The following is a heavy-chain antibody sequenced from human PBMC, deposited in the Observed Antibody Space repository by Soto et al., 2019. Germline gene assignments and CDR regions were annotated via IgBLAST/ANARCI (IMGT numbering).Heavy chain of an antibody. V-gene: IGHV4-34*01. CDR2: INHSGST. D-gene: IGHD5-18*01. J-gene: IGHJ4*02. CDR3: ARERFFRSRGYSYGYEN. Sequence: SETLSLTCAVYGGSLSGYYWSWIRQPPGKGLEWIGEINHSGSTNYNPSLKSRVTISVDTSKNQFSLKLSSVTAADTAVYYCARERFFRSRGYSYGYENWGQGTLVTVSS. CDR1: GGSLSGYY.